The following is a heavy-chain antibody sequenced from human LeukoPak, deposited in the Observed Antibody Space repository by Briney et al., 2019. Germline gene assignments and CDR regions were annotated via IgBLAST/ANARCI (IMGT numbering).Heavy chain of an antibody. Sequence: SETLSLTCTVSGGSVSSGSYYWNWIRQPPGNGLEWIGCIDYSGSTYYNPSLKSRVTVSADTSKNQFSLKLTSVTAADTAVYYCARRWYHAYCDYWGQGSLVTVSS. J-gene: IGHJ4*02. V-gene: IGHV4-61*01. CDR2: IDYSGST. D-gene: IGHD2-15*01. CDR1: GGSVSSGSYY. CDR3: ARRWYHAYCDY.